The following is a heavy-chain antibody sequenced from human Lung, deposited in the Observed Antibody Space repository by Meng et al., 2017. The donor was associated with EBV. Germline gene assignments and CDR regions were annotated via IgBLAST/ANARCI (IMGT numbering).Heavy chain of an antibody. J-gene: IGHJ4*02. Sequence: HLQLQESGPGLVKPSETLFSTGGVSGGSIRSNTYYWGWIRQPPGKGLEWIGSIFYSGITFYNPSLKSRISMSLDTSKNQFSLKLSSITAADTAVYYCVREYAGFYFDSWGQGTLVTVSS. CDR1: GGSIRSNTYY. CDR2: IFYSGIT. D-gene: IGHD2-8*01. CDR3: VREYAGFYFDS. V-gene: IGHV4-39*07.